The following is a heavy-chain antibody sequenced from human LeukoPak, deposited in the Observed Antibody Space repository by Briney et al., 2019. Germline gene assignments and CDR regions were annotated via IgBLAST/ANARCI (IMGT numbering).Heavy chain of an antibody. D-gene: IGHD1-26*01. Sequence: ASVKVSCKASGGTFSSYAISWVRQAPGQGLEWMGRIIPILGIANYAQKFQGRVTITADKSTSTAYMELSSLRSEDTAVYYCARGAEGYSGSYWPSNFDYWGQGTLVTVSS. CDR2: IIPILGIA. V-gene: IGHV1-69*04. CDR3: ARGAEGYSGSYWPSNFDY. CDR1: GGTFSSYA. J-gene: IGHJ4*02.